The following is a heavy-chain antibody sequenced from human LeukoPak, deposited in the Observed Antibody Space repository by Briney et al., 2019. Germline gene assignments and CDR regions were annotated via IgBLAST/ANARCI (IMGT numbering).Heavy chain of an antibody. CDR3: VRDDYNGNSFDS. V-gene: IGHV1-2*02. J-gene: IGHJ5*01. D-gene: IGHD4-23*01. CDR2: INPNSGGT. Sequence: ASVKVSCKASGYTFTGYYMHWVRQAPGQGLEWMGWINPNSGGTNYAQKFQGRVTMTRDTSISTAYMELSRLRSDDTAVYYCVRDDYNGNSFDSWGQGTLVTVSA. CDR1: GYTFTGYY.